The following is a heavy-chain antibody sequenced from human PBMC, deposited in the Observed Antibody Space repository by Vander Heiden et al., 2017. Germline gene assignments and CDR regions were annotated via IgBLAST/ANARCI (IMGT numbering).Heavy chain of an antibody. Sequence: QVQLVESGGGVVQPGRSLRLSCAASGFPFSGYGMHWVRQSPGKGLEWVAVIWYEGMKKDYADSVKGRFTISRENSKNTLYMKMNSLRAEDTAVDYCARGDWFDPWGQGTLVTVYS. CDR2: IWYEGMKK. CDR1: GFPFSGYG. J-gene: IGHJ5*02. V-gene: IGHV3-33*01. D-gene: IGHD3-16*01. CDR3: ARGDWFDP.